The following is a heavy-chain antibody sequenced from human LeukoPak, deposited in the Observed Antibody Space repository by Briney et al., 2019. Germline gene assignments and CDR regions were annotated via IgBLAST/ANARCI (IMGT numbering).Heavy chain of an antibody. D-gene: IGHD4/OR15-4a*01. V-gene: IGHV3-48*04. CDR2: ISSSSSTI. Sequence: GGSLRLSCAASGFTFSSYSMNWVRQAPGKGLEWVSYISSSSSTIYYADSVKGRFTISRDNAKNSLYLQMNSLRAEDTAVYYCARGVPVLEKTRSRTPYNWFDPWGQGTLVTVSS. J-gene: IGHJ5*02. CDR1: GFTFSSYS. CDR3: ARGVPVLEKTRSRTPYNWFDP.